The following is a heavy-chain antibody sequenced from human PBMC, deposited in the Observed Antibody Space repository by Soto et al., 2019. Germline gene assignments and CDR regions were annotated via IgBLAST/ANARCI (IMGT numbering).Heavy chain of an antibody. V-gene: IGHV3-23*01. CDR3: ARDMSGGNYNYYYDMDF. CDR1: GFSFSSYA. CDR2: ISGSGSPT. J-gene: IGHJ6*02. D-gene: IGHD1-26*01. Sequence: QPGGSLRLSCAASGFSFSSYAMTWVRQAPGRGLEWVSAISGSGSPTYYADSVKGRFTISRGNSKNTLYLQMNSLRADDTAVYYCARDMSGGNYNYYYDMDFWGQGTTVTVSS.